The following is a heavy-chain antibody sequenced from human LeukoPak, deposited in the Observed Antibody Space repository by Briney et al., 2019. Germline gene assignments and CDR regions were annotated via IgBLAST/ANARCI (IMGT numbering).Heavy chain of an antibody. CDR3: ARDQISTTWYGAFDI. J-gene: IGHJ3*02. Sequence: WETLSLTCTVSGASISNYYWSWIRQPPGKGLEWIGYIYPSGSTYYNPSLKSRVTISADADKSQFSLKLRSVTAADTAVYYCARDQISTTWYGAFDIWGQGTMVSVSS. D-gene: IGHD6-13*01. V-gene: IGHV4-59*01. CDR1: GASISNYY. CDR2: IYPSGST.